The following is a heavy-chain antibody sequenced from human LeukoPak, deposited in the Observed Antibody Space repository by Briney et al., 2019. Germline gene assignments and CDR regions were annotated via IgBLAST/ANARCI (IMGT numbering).Heavy chain of an antibody. D-gene: IGHD3-3*01. CDR2: IYHSGST. CDR3: ARAPFGDFWSGYSIWFDP. V-gene: IGHV4-30-2*01. J-gene: IGHJ5*02. CDR1: GGSISSGGYS. Sequence: PSQTLSLTCAVSGGSISSGGYSWSWIRQPPGKGLEWIGYIYHSGSTYYNPSLKSRVTISVDRSKNQFSLKLSSVTAADTAVYYCARAPFGDFWSGYSIWFDPRGQGTLVTVSS.